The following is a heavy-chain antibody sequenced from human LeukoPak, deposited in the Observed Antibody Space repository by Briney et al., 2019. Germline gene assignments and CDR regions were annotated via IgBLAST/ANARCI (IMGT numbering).Heavy chain of an antibody. Sequence: SETLSFTCTVSGGSINNSYWTWIRQPPGKGLEWIGSIYHSGSTYYNPSLRSRVTISLDTSKNQFSLKLSSVTAADTAVYYCARAPRHFDYWGQGTLVTVSS. CDR1: GGSINNSY. J-gene: IGHJ4*02. CDR2: IYHSGST. CDR3: ARAPRHFDY. V-gene: IGHV4-38-2*02.